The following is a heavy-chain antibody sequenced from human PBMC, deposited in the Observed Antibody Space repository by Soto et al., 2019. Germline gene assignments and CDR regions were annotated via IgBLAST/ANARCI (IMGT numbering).Heavy chain of an antibody. D-gene: IGHD2-2*01. J-gene: IGHJ4*02. CDR2: ISAYNGNT. V-gene: IGHV1-18*04. CDR3: ARDYRMVVPADKGY. Sequence: ASVKVSCKASGYTFTSYGISWVRRAPGQGLEWMGWISAYNGNTNYAQKLQGRVTMTTDTSTSTAYMELRSLRSDDTAVYYCARDYRMVVPADKGYWGQGTLVTVSS. CDR1: GYTFTSYG.